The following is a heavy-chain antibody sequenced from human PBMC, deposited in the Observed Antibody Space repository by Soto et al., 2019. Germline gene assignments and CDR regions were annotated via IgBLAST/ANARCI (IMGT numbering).Heavy chain of an antibody. J-gene: IGHJ5*02. CDR2: TYYRSKWYN. CDR3: ARVGLGKNRQWLNT. D-gene: IGHD6-19*01. V-gene: IGHV6-1*01. CDR1: GDSVSSNSAA. Sequence: QVQLQQSGPGLVKPSQTLSLTCAISGDSVSSNSAAWNWIRQSPSRGLEWLGRTYYRSKWYNDYAVSVKSRITINPDTSKHQFYLQLNAVTPEDTAVYYCARVGLGKNRQWLNTWGQGTLVTVSS.